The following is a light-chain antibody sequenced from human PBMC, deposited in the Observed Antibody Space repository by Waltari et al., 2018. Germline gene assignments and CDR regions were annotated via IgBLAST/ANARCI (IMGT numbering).Light chain of an antibody. V-gene: IGLV1-40*01. CDR2: CRN. J-gene: IGLJ2*01. Sequence: QSGLTQPPSVSGAPGQRVTISCTGSSSNIGAGSDVHWYQVLPGKAPKLLIYCRNNRPSGGADRVAGAKSGTSASLAITGLQAEDEADYYCQSYDSSLRGSLFGGGTKLTVL. CDR1: SSNIGAGSD. CDR3: QSYDSSLRGSL.